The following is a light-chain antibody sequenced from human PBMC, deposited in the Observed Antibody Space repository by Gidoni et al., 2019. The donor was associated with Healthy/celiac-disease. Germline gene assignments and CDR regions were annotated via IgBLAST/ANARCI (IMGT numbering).Light chain of an antibody. V-gene: IGKV1-13*02. CDR3: QQFNSYPPT. J-gene: IGKJ4*01. CDR1: QVISSA. Sequence: AIQLTQSPSSLYASVGDRVTITCRESQVISSALAWYQQKPGKAPKLLIYDVSSLESGVPSRFSGSGSGTDFTLTISRLQPEDFATYYCQQFNSYPPTFGGGTKVEIK. CDR2: DVS.